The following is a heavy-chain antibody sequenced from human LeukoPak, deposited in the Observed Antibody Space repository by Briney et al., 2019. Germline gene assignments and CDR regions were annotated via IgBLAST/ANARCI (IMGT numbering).Heavy chain of an antibody. J-gene: IGHJ4*02. CDR2: ISSSGSTI. V-gene: IGHV3-11*01. Sequence: GGSLRLSCAASGFTVSSNYMSWIRQALGKGLEWVSYISSSGSTIYYADSVKGRFTISRDNAKNSLYLQMNSLRAEDTAVYYCARTPLYYYGSGSYYNDLFDYWGQGTLVTVSS. CDR3: ARTPLYYYGSGSYYNDLFDY. CDR1: GFTVSSNY. D-gene: IGHD3-10*01.